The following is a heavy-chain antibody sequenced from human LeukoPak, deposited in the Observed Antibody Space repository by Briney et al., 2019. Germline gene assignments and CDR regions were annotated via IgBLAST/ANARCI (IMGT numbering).Heavy chain of an antibody. CDR3: ASQKLGIGLGNFDY. CDR2: IYHSGST. Sequence: PSETLSLTCTVSGGSITSGRYYWSWSRQPAGKGLEWIGRIYHSGSTYYNPSLKSRVTISVDTSKNQFSLKLSSVTAADTAVYSCASQKLGIGLGNFDYWGQGTLVTVS. CDR1: GGSITSGRYY. D-gene: IGHD7-27*01. J-gene: IGHJ4*02. V-gene: IGHV4-61*02.